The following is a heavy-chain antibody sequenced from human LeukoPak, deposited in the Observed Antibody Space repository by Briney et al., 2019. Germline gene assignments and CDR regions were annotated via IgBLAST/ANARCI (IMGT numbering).Heavy chain of an antibody. CDR2: ISSSSSYI. J-gene: IGHJ6*02. D-gene: IGHD6-19*01. V-gene: IGHV3-21*01. CDR1: GFTFSSYS. Sequence: PGGSLRLSCAASGFTFSSYSMNWVRQAPGKGLEWVSSISSSSSYIYYADSVKGRFTISRDNAKNSLYLQMNSLRAEDTAVYYCASLPGGGSGWYSGYYYGMDVWGQGTTVTVSS. CDR3: ASLPGGGSGWYSGYYYGMDV.